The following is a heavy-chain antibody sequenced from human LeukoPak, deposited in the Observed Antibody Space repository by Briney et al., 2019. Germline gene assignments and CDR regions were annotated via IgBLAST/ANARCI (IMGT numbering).Heavy chain of an antibody. CDR1: GFTFSSYE. D-gene: IGHD3-16*02. J-gene: IGHJ4*02. V-gene: IGHV3-48*03. Sequence: GGSLRLSCAASGFTFSSYEMNWVRQAPGKGLEWVSYISSSGSTIYYADSVKGRFTISRDNAKNSLYLQTNSLRAEDTAVYYCARGDLGELSSLGYWGQGTLVTVSS. CDR2: ISSSGSTI. CDR3: ARGDLGELSSLGY.